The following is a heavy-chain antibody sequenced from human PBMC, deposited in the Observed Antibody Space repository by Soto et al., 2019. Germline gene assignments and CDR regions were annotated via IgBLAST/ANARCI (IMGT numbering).Heavy chain of an antibody. J-gene: IGHJ4*02. D-gene: IGHD3-16*01. CDR1: GFSLSPYW. V-gene: IGHV3-74*03. CDR3: ARDLGGPDY. CDR2: LSSDGFGA. Sequence: QAGGSPRLSCAASGFSLSPYWMHWVRQVPGRGLEWVARLSSDGFGAAYADSVKGRFFISKDIARNTLSLQMNSLRADDTAVYYCARDLGGPDYWGRGTSVTVSS.